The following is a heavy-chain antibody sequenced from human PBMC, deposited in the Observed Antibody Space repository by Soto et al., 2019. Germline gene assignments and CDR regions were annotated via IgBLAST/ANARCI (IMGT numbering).Heavy chain of an antibody. Sequence: ASVKVSCKASGYTFTSYGISWVRQAPGQGLEWMGWISAYNGNTNYAQKLQGRVTMTTDTSTSTAYMELRSLRSDDTAVYYCARDWFSVVVVPAAKKNYYYYYMDVWGKGTTVTVSS. V-gene: IGHV1-18*01. CDR1: GYTFTSYG. J-gene: IGHJ6*03. CDR2: ISAYNGNT. CDR3: ARDWFSVVVVPAAKKNYYYYYMDV. D-gene: IGHD2-2*01.